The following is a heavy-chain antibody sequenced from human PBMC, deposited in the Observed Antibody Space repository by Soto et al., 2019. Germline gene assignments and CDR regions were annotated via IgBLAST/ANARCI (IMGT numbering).Heavy chain of an antibody. Sequence: SETLSLTCIVSGGSISGSSYYWGWIRQPPGKGLEWVGNVYNSGSTYYNPSLKCRVTISVDTSKNKFSLKLSSVTAADTAVYYCATRSAMVNGASDVWGQGTMVTVSS. J-gene: IGHJ3*01. CDR3: ATRSAMVNGASDV. V-gene: IGHV4-39*01. CDR2: VYNSGST. CDR1: GGSISGSSYY. D-gene: IGHD5-18*01.